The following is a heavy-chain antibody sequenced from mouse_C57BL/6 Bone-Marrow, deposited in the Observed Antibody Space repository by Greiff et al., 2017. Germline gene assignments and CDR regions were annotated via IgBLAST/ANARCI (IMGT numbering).Heavy chain of an antibody. CDR1: GFTFSDAW. D-gene: IGHD3-3*01. V-gene: IGHV6-6*01. J-gene: IGHJ3*01. CDR2: IRNKANNHAT. CDR3: TGWERVSFAY. Sequence: DVMLVESGGGLVQPGGSMKLSCAASGFTFSDAWMDWVRQSPEKGLEWVALIRNKANNHATYYAESVKGRFTISRDDSKSSVYLQMNSLRPEDTGIYYCTGWERVSFAYWGQGTLVTVSA.